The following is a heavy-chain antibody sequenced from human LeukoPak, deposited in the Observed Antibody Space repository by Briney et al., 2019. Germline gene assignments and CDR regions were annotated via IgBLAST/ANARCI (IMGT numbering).Heavy chain of an antibody. D-gene: IGHD6-6*01. J-gene: IGHJ3*02. V-gene: IGHV3-30*04. CDR2: ISYDGSNK. Sequence: GGSLRLSCAASGFTFSSYVMHWVRQAPGKGLEWVAVISYDGSNKYYADSVKGRFTISRDNSKNTLYLQMNSLRAEDTAVYYCARNQGSSSVSVIHDAFDIWGQGTMVTVSS. CDR1: GFTFSSYV. CDR3: ARNQGSSSVSVIHDAFDI.